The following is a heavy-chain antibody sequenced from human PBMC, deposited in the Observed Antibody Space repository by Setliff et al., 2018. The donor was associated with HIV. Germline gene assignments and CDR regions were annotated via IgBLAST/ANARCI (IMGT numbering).Heavy chain of an antibody. D-gene: IGHD6-6*01. J-gene: IGHJ6*02. V-gene: IGHV4-4*09. CDR1: GDSINKYY. CDR2: IYISGST. CDR3: ARHGKQLVERRIGAMDV. Sequence: SETLSLTCTVSGDSINKYYWSWIRQPPGKGLEWIGFIYISGSTMYNPSLKSRVTMSLDTSKNQVSLKLTPVTAADTAVYYCARHGKQLVERRIGAMDVWGQGTTVTVTS.